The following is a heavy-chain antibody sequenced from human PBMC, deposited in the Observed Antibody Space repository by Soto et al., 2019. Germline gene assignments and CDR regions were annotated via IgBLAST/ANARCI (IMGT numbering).Heavy chain of an antibody. V-gene: IGHV1-18*01. CDR3: ARDMEYGGNSGRAFDI. Sequence: GASVKVSCKASGYTFTSYGISWVRQAPGQGLEWMGWISAYNGNTNYAQKFQGRVTITADESTSTAYMELSSLRSEDTAVYYCARDMEYGGNSGRAFDIWGQGTMVTVSS. CDR2: ISAYNGNT. D-gene: IGHD2-21*02. CDR1: GYTFTSYG. J-gene: IGHJ3*02.